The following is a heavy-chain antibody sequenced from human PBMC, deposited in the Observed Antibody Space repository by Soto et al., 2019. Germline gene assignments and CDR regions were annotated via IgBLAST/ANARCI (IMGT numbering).Heavy chain of an antibody. Sequence: LSQTLSLTCAISGDSVSSNSAAWNWIRQSPSRGLEWLGRTYYRSKWYNDYAVSVKSRITINPDTSKNQFSLQLNSVTPEDTAVYYCARDEMGRSSDRVTFDPWGQGTLVTVSS. CDR2: TYYRSKWYN. J-gene: IGHJ5*02. D-gene: IGHD3-10*01. CDR3: ARDEMGRSSDRVTFDP. V-gene: IGHV6-1*01. CDR1: GDSVSSNSAA.